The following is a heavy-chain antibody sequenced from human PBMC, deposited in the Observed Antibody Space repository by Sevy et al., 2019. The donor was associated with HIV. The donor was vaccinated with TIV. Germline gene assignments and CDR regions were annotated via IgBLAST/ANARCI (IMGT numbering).Heavy chain of an antibody. J-gene: IGHJ4*02. CDR1: GFTFTTYA. Sequence: GGSLRLSCAASGFTFTTYAMTWVRQGPRKGLEWVSSITGSGGASYYADSVKGRFTTSRDSSKNIVTLQMNGLRVEDTDVYYCVKARVVGSGWAGTFDYWGQGAMVTVSS. CDR3: VKARVVGSGWAGTFDY. CDR2: ITGSGGAS. D-gene: IGHD6-25*01. V-gene: IGHV3-23*01.